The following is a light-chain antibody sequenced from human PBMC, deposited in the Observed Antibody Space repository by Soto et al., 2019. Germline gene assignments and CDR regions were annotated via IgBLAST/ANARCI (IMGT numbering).Light chain of an antibody. CDR1: SSDVGSYNR. CDR3: SSYTSSSIDV. CDR2: EVS. J-gene: IGLJ1*01. V-gene: IGLV2-18*02. Sequence: QSVLTQPPSVSGSPGQSVTISCTGTSSDVGSYNRVSWYQQPPGTAPKLMIYEVSNRPSGVPDRFSGSKSGNTASLTISGLQAEDEAYYYCSSYTSSSIDVFGTGTKLTVL.